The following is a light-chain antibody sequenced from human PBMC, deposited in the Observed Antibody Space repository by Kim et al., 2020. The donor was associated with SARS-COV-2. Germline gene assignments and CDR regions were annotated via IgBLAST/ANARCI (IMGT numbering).Light chain of an antibody. Sequence: LGQTVRITCQGDSLRSYYASWYQQKPGQAPVLVIYGKNNRPSGIPDRFSGSSSGNTASLTITGAQAEDEADYYCNSRDSSGNHEVFGGGTKLTVL. CDR2: GKN. CDR3: NSRDSSGNHEV. J-gene: IGLJ2*01. V-gene: IGLV3-19*01. CDR1: SLRSYY.